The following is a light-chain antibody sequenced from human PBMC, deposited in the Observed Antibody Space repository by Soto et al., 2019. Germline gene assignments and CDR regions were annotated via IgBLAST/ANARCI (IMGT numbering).Light chain of an antibody. Sequence: EIVLTQSPGTLSLSPGERATLSCRASQSVSSSYLAWYQQKPGQAPRPLIYGASSRAIGIPDRFSGSGSGTVFTLTISRLEPEDFAVYYCQQYGSSPWTFGQGTKVAIK. V-gene: IGKV3-20*01. CDR2: GAS. CDR1: QSVSSSY. CDR3: QQYGSSPWT. J-gene: IGKJ1*01.